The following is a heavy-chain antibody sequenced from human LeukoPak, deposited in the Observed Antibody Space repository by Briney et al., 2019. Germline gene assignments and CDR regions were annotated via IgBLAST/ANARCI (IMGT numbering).Heavy chain of an antibody. CDR2: ISYDGSNK. V-gene: IGHV3-30-3*01. D-gene: IGHD5-18*01. Sequence: GRSLRLSCAASGFTFSSYAMHWVRQAPGKGLEWVAVISYDGSNKYYADSVKGRFTISRDNSKNTLYLQMNSLRAEDMAVYYCAREDYGYGTVFDYWGQGTLVTVSS. CDR3: AREDYGYGTVFDY. CDR1: GFTFSSYA. J-gene: IGHJ4*02.